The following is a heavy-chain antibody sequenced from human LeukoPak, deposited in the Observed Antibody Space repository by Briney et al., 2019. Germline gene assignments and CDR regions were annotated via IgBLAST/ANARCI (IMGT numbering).Heavy chain of an antibody. CDR1: GFTFSSYR. V-gene: IGHV3-74*01. Sequence: GGSLRLSCAASGFTFSSYRMHWVRQAPGKGLVWVSRINTGGSTSDYADSVKGRFTISRDNAKNMLYLQMNSLRAEDTAVYYCSRDLRGRDDYWGQGILVIVSS. J-gene: IGHJ4*02. CDR3: SRDLRGRDDY. D-gene: IGHD5-24*01. CDR2: INTGGSTS.